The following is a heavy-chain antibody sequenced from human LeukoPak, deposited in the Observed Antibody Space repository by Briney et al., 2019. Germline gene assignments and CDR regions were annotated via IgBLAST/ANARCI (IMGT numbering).Heavy chain of an antibody. V-gene: IGHV3-48*03. CDR1: GFTFSSYE. D-gene: IGHD3-10*01. CDR2: ISSSGSTI. Sequence: GGSLRLSCAASGFTFSSYEMNWVRQAPGKGREGGSYISSSGSTIYYADAVKGRFTGPIDNAKNSLYLQMNCMRAEDTAVYYCARDLITMVRGSIYYGMDVWGQAATASVSS. J-gene: IGHJ6*02. CDR3: ARDLITMVRGSIYYGMDV.